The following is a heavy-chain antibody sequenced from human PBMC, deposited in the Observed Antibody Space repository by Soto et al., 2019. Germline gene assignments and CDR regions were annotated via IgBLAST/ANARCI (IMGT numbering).Heavy chain of an antibody. J-gene: IGHJ5*02. CDR2: IFYAGNT. Sequence: PSETLSLTCNVSGGSISSSRSYWAWFRQPPGKELEWIANIFYAGNTYYNPSLKSRVTVSVDTSKNQFSLKLDSVTAADTAVYYCARQAAAPGIDLWFDPWGQGTLDTVSS. CDR1: GGSISSSRSY. V-gene: IGHV4-39*01. CDR3: ARQAAAPGIDLWFDP. D-gene: IGHD6-13*01.